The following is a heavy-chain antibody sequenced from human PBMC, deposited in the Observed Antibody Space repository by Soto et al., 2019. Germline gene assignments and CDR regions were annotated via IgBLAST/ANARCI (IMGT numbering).Heavy chain of an antibody. CDR1: GFTFSSYA. Sequence: GGSLRLSCAASGFTFSSYAMAWVRQAPGKGLVWVSRINSDGSSTSYADSVKGRFTISRDNAKNTLYLQMNSLRAEDSAFFYCATNYYDSSGPLYYFDYWGQGTLVTVSS. D-gene: IGHD3-22*01. V-gene: IGHV3-74*01. J-gene: IGHJ4*02. CDR3: ATNYYDSSGPLYYFDY. CDR2: INSDGSST.